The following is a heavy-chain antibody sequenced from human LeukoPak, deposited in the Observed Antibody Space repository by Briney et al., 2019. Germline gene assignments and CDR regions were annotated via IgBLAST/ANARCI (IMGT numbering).Heavy chain of an antibody. Sequence: GGSLRLSCVASGFMFSRYWMHWVRQAPGKGLEWVATINLGGSNKYYVDSVMGRFTISRDDARNSLHLQMNSLRVEDTAVYYRTGIDAAWGQGTLVTVSS. CDR3: TGIDAA. CDR1: GFMFSRYW. D-gene: IGHD3-9*01. J-gene: IGHJ5*02. CDR2: INLGGSNK. V-gene: IGHV3-7*03.